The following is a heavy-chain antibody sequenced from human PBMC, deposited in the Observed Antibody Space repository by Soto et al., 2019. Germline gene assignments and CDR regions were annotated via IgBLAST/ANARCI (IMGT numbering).Heavy chain of an antibody. Sequence: SETLSLTCTVSGGSMIAYYWNWMRQPPGKGLQWIGYTYYSGGTTYNPSLKSRVTISVDSSKNQFSLKLDSVTPADTAVYYCARVRGTAGKRYFDYWGPGTLVTVSS. CDR1: GGSMIAYY. V-gene: IGHV4-59*01. J-gene: IGHJ4*02. CDR2: TYYSGGT. CDR3: ARVRGTAGKRYFDY. D-gene: IGHD6-13*01.